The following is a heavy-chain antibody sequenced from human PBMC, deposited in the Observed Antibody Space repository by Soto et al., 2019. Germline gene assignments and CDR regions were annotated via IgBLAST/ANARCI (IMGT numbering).Heavy chain of an antibody. J-gene: IGHJ3*02. CDR3: ASPGAFYDFWSGYPPQGAFDS. Sequence: PGESLKISCKGSGYSFTSYWISWVRQMPGKGLEWMGRIDPSDSYTNYSPSFQGHVTISADKSISTAYLQWSSLKASDTAMYYCASPGAFYDFWSGYPPQGAFDSWGQGTMVTVSS. V-gene: IGHV5-10-1*01. CDR1: GYSFTSYW. CDR2: IDPSDSYT. D-gene: IGHD3-3*01.